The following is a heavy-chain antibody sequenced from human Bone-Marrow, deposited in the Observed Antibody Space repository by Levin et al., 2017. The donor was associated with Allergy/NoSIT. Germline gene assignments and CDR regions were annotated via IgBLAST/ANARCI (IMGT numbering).Heavy chain of an antibody. Sequence: SQTLSLTCAVSGGSFSAYYWSWVRQTPGKGLEWIGEINHNGDTDYNPSFRSRVTMLVEKSKTQFSLNLRSMTAADTGIYYCARLRNDYNYKPDHWSQGTLVTVSS. D-gene: IGHD5-24*01. CDR3: ARLRNDYNYKPDH. J-gene: IGHJ4*02. CDR1: GGSFSAYY. CDR2: INHNGDT. V-gene: IGHV4-34*01.